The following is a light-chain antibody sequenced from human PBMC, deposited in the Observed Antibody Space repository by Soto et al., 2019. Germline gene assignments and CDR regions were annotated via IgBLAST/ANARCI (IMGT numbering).Light chain of an antibody. Sequence: EIVLTQSPATLSLSPGERATLSCRASQTVSSSLAWYQQKPGQAPRLLIYEASNRATGIPARFGGSGSGADFTLTISSLEPEDFAVFYCQQYGTSEIIFGQGTRLEIK. V-gene: IGKV3-11*01. CDR1: QTVSSS. CDR2: EAS. CDR3: QQYGTSEII. J-gene: IGKJ5*01.